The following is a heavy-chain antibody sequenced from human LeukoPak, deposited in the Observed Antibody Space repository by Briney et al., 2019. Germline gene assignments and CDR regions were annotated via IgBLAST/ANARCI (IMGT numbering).Heavy chain of an antibody. J-gene: IGHJ3*02. D-gene: IGHD5-18*01. V-gene: IGHV3-7*04. CDR2: INQDGSGK. CDR3: ATDLFSYGHDDAFDI. Sequence: SGGSLRLSCAASGFTFSNYWMSWVRQAPGKGLEWVANINQDGSGKYYVDSVKGRFAISRGNANNSLYLQMNGLRAEDTAVYYCATDLFSYGHDDAFDIWGQGTLVTVSS. CDR1: GFTFSNYW.